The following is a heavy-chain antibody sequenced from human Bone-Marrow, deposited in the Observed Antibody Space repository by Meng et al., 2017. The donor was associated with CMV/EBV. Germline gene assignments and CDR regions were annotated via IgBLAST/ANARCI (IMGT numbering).Heavy chain of an antibody. CDR3: AKDGTYYDFWSGYTYYYYYYGMDV. J-gene: IGHJ6*02. V-gene: IGHV3-30*02. D-gene: IGHD3-3*01. Sequence: GESLKISCAASGFTFSSYGMHWVRQAPGKGLEWVAFIRYDGSNKYYADSVKGRFTISRDNSKNTLYLQMNSLRAEDTAVYYCAKDGTYYDFWSGYTYYYYYYGMDVWGQGTTVTVSS. CDR2: IRYDGSNK. CDR1: GFTFSSYG.